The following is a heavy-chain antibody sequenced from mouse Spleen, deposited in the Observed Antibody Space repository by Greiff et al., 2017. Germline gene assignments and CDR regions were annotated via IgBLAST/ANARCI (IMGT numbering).Heavy chain of an antibody. J-gene: IGHJ1*03. CDR3: ARRGYYGSSSYWYFDV. V-gene: IGHV5-17*01. CDR1: GFTFSDYG. CDR2: ISSGSSTI. D-gene: IGHD1-1*01. Sequence: EVKLVESGGGLVKPGGSLKLSCAASGFTFSDYGMHWVRQAPEKGLEWVAYISSGSSTIYYAETVKGRFTISRDNAKNTLFLQMTSLRSEDTAMYYCARRGYYGSSSYWYFDVWGTGTTVTVSS.